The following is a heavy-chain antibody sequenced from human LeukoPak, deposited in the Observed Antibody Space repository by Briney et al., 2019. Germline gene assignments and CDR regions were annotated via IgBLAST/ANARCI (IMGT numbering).Heavy chain of an antibody. CDR1: GFTVSSNY. J-gene: IGHJ6*02. Sequence: GGSLRLSCAASGFTVSSNYMSWVRQAPGKGLEWVSVISSSGDNAYYADSVRGRFTISRDKSKNTVSLQMNSLRGEDTAVYYCAKDVRVGGGGMDVWGQGTPVTVSS. CDR2: ISSSGDNA. D-gene: IGHD1-26*01. CDR3: AKDVRVGGGGMDV. V-gene: IGHV3-23*01.